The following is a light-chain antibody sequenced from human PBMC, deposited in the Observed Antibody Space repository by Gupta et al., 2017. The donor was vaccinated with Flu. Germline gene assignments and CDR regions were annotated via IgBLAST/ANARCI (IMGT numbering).Light chain of an antibody. CDR2: GEN. CDR3: KSRDSSNNNVI. Sequence: GQTGRITCQGDSIRSSYASWYQQKPRQAPVLVIYGENNRPSGIPDRFSGSSSGSTASLTITGAQAEDEGDYYCKSRDSSNNNVIFGGGTKVTVL. CDR1: SIRSSY. V-gene: IGLV3-19*01. J-gene: IGLJ2*01.